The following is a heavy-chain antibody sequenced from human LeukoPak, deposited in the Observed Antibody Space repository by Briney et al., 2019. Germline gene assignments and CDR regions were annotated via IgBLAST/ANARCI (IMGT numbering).Heavy chain of an antibody. V-gene: IGHV4-30-4*01. Sequence: SETLSLTCTVSGGSISSGDYYWSWIRQPPGKGLEWIGYIYYSGSTYYNPSLKSRVTISVDTSKNQFSLKLSSVTAADTAVYYCARESDGDYYIDYWGQGTPVTVSS. CDR3: ARESDGDYYIDY. J-gene: IGHJ4*02. CDR2: IYYSGST. CDR1: GGSISSGDYY. D-gene: IGHD4-17*01.